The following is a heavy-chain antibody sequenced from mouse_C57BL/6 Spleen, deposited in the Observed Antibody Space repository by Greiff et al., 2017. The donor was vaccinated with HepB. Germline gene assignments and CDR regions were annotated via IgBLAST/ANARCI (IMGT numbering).Heavy chain of an antibody. V-gene: IGHV1-19*01. D-gene: IGHD1-2*01. CDR3: AKDRTTASLYAMDY. Sequence: VQLKESGPVLVKPGASVKMSCKASGYTFTDYYMNWVKQSHGKSLEWIGVINPYNGGTSYNQKFKGKATLTVDKSSSTAYMELNSLTSEDSAVYYCAKDRTTASLYAMDYWGQGTSVTVSS. CDR1: GYTFTDYY. CDR2: INPYNGGT. J-gene: IGHJ4*01.